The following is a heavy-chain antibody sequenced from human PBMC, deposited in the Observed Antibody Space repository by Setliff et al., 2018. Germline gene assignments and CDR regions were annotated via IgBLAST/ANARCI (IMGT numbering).Heavy chain of an antibody. V-gene: IGHV4-34*01. CDR3: ASYRQDVNY. J-gene: IGHJ4*02. D-gene: IGHD4-4*01. Sequence: SETLSLTCAVYGGSFSDSYWSWIRQPPGKGMEWIGDINYLGNTNYNPSLKTRVTISVDTSKNQSSLKLSSVTAADTAVDYCASYRQDVNYWGQGTLVTVS. CDR2: INYLGNT. CDR1: GGSFSDSY.